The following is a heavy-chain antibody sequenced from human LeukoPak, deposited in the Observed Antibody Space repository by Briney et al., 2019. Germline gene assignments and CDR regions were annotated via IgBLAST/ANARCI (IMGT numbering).Heavy chain of an antibody. V-gene: IGHV3-9*01. CDR2: ISWNSGSI. J-gene: IGHJ3*02. CDR1: GFTFDDYA. Sequence: GRSLRLSCAASGFTFDDYAMHWVRQAPGKGLEWVSGISWNSGSIGYADSVKGRFTISRDNAKNSLYLQMNSLRAEDTALYYCAKDIAAAGVGVAFDIWGQGTMVTVSS. D-gene: IGHD6-13*01. CDR3: AKDIAAAGVGVAFDI.